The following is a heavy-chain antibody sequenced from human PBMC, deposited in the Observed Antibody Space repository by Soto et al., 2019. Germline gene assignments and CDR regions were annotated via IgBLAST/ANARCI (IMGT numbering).Heavy chain of an antibody. Sequence: QVQLQESGPGLVKPSETLSLTCTVSGGSISSYYWSWIRQPPGKGLEWIGYIYYSGSTNYNPSLKRRVTISVDTSKHQFSLKLSSVTAADTAVYYCARLGRDSDGSGSYYNYWGQGTLVTVSS. CDR3: ARLGRDSDGSGSYYNY. CDR1: GGSISSYY. V-gene: IGHV4-59*08. J-gene: IGHJ4*02. D-gene: IGHD3-10*01. CDR2: IYYSGST.